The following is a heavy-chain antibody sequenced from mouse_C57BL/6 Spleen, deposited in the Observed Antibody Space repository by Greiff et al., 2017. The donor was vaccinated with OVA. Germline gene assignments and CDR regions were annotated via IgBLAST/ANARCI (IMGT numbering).Heavy chain of an antibody. CDR2: IGPGSGST. D-gene: IGHD2-2*01. CDR3: ARSIYYGYDVSYYYAMDY. Sequence: QVQLQQSGAELVKPGASVKISCKASGYTFTDYYINWVKQRPGQGLEWIGKIGPGSGSTYYNEKFKGKATLTADKSSSTAYMQLSSLTSEDSAVYFCARSIYYGYDVSYYYAMDYWGQGTSVTVSS. CDR1: GYTFTDYY. V-gene: IGHV1-77*01. J-gene: IGHJ4*01.